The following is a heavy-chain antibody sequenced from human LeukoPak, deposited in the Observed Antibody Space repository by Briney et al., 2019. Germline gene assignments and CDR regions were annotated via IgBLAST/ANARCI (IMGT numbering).Heavy chain of an antibody. Sequence: ASVKVSCKASGYTFTNYAMNWVRQAPGQGLEWTGGINTNTGNPTHAQGFTGRFVFSLDTSVSTAYLQISSLKAEDTAVYYCASLNSYGYWGEYYFDYWGQGTLVTVSS. CDR2: INTNTGNP. CDR1: GYTFTNYA. CDR3: ASLNSYGYWGEYYFDY. J-gene: IGHJ4*02. V-gene: IGHV7-4-1*02. D-gene: IGHD5-18*01.